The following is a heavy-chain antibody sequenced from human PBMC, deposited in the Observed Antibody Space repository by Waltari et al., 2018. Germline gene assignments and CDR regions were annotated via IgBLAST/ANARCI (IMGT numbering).Heavy chain of an antibody. V-gene: IGHV2-70*01. CDR2: IDWDDDK. CDR1: GFSLSTSGMC. Sequence: QVTLRESGPALVKPTQTLTLTCTFSGFSLSTSGMCVSWIRQPPGKALEWLALIDWDDDKYYSTSLKTRLTISKDTSKNQVVLTMTNMDPVDTATYYCARILGYGDYPWAFDYWGQGTLVTVSS. D-gene: IGHD4-17*01. J-gene: IGHJ4*02. CDR3: ARILGYGDYPWAFDY.